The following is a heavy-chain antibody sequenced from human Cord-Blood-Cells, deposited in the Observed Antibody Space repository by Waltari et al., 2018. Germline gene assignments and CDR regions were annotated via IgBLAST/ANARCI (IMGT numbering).Heavy chain of an antibody. V-gene: IGHV3-53*01. CDR1: GVIVSSNY. D-gene: IGHD5-18*01. Sequence: EVQLVESVGGFIQPGGSLRLSCAALGVIVSSNYMSWVRQAPGKGLEWFSVIYSGGSTYYADSVKSRFTTSRDNSKNTLYLQMNSQRAADTAVYYCARVKGYRGYFDLWGRGTLVTFSS. CDR3: ARVKGYRGYFDL. CDR2: IYSGGST. J-gene: IGHJ2*01.